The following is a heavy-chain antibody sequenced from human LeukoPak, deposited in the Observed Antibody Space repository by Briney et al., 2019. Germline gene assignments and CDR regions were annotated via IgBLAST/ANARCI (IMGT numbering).Heavy chain of an antibody. J-gene: IGHJ6*03. CDR1: GYTFTSYA. CDR3: ARATQSYDFWSGYYYYYYMDV. V-gene: IGHV7-4-1*02. D-gene: IGHD3-3*01. Sequence: ASVKVSRKASGYTFTSYALNWVRQAPAQGFEWMGWIYTNTGNPTYAQGFTGRRVFSLDTSVSTAYLQISSLKAEDTAVYYCARATQSYDFWSGYYYYYYMDVWGKGTTVTVSS. CDR2: IYTNTGNP.